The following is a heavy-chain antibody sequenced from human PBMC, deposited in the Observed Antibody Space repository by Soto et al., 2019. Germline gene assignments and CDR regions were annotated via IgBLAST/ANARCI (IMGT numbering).Heavy chain of an antibody. CDR1: GGTFSSYA. Sequence: GASVKVSCKASGGTFSSYAISWVRQAPGQGLEWMGGIIPIFGTANYAQKFQGRVTITADESTSTAYMELSSLRSEDTAVYYCARARRLAYCGGDCYPPGWFEPWGQGPLATVSA. CDR3: ARARRLAYCGGDCYPPGWFEP. V-gene: IGHV1-69*13. CDR2: IIPIFGTA. J-gene: IGHJ5*02. D-gene: IGHD2-21*02.